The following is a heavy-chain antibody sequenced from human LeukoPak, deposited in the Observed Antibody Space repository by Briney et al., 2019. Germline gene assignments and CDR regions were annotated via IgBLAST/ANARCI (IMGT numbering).Heavy chain of an antibody. J-gene: IGHJ3*02. CDR2: IYSGGST. V-gene: IGHV3-53*01. D-gene: IGHD2-2*01. CDR1: GFTVSSNY. CDR3: ARDCSSTSCQDAFDI. Sequence: PGGSLRLSCAASGFTVSSNYMSWVRQAPGKGLEWVSVIYSGGSTYYADSVKGRFTISRDNSKNTLYLQMNSLRAEDTAVYYCARDCSSTSCQDAFDIWGQGTMVTVSS.